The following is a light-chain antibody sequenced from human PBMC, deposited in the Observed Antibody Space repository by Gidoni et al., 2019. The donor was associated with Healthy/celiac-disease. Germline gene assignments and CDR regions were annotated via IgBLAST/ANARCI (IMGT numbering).Light chain of an antibody. CDR1: QSVSSSY. CDR3: QQYGSSPPLT. J-gene: IGKJ4*01. CDR2: GAS. V-gene: IGKV3-20*01. Sequence: EIVLTQSPGTLSLSPGERTTLSCRASQSVSSSYLAWYQQKPGQAPRLLIYGASSRATGIPDRFSGSRSGTDFTLTISRLEPEDFAVYYCQQYGSSPPLTFGGGTKVEIK.